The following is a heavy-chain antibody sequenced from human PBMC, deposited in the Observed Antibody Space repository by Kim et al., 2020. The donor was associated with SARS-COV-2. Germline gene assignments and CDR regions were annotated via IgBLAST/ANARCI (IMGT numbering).Heavy chain of an antibody. V-gene: IGHV3-30-3*01. CDR1: GFTFSSYA. Sequence: GGSLRLSCAASGFTFSSYAMHWVRQAPGKGLEWVAVISYDGSNKYYADSVKGRFTISRDNSKNTLYLQMNSLRAEDTAVYYCARDEGTADIVVVVAEYGMDVWGPGTTVTVSS. D-gene: IGHD2-15*01. CDR2: ISYDGSNK. CDR3: ARDEGTADIVVVVAEYGMDV. J-gene: IGHJ6*02.